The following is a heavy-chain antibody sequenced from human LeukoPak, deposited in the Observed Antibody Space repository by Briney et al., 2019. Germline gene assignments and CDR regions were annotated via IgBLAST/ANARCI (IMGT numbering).Heavy chain of an antibody. V-gene: IGHV3-23*01. CDR1: GFTISSSG. Sequence: PAGSLSLSCAASGFTISSSGKSWVRHGQGQGLELVSAVSGSGVSTYFADPVRNRLTTFRVNATNFLYLQMHSLVTADTSLYYCATWAGVVADFSGPVDHWGKGTRIIVS. J-gene: IGHJ5*02. CDR2: VSGSGVST. D-gene: IGHD2-15*01. CDR3: ATWAGVVADFSGPVDH.